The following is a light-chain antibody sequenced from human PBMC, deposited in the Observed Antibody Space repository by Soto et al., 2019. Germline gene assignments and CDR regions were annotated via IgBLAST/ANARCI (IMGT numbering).Light chain of an antibody. V-gene: IGLV2-23*03. Sequence: QSALTQPASVSGSPGQSITISCTGTSSDVGSYNLLSWYQHQPGKAPKLMIYEGSKRPSGVSSRFSGSKSGNTASLTISGLQAEDEADYYCCSYAGSSTFMVFGGGTKLTVL. CDR3: CSYAGSSTFMV. J-gene: IGLJ3*02. CDR1: SSDVGSYNL. CDR2: EGS.